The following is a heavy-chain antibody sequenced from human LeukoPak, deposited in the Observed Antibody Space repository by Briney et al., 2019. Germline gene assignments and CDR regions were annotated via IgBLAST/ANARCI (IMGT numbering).Heavy chain of an antibody. V-gene: IGHV3-9*03. CDR2: VSWNSGSI. D-gene: IGHD2-2*02. CDR3: AKGQIHRYCSSTSCYNGPFDY. CDR1: GFTFDDYA. J-gene: IGHJ4*02. Sequence: GGSLRLSCAASGFTFDDYAMHWVRHAPGKGLEWVSGVSWNSGSIGYADSVKGRFTISRDNAKNSLYLQMNSLRAEDMALYYCAKGQIHRYCSSTSCYNGPFDYWGQGTLVTVSS.